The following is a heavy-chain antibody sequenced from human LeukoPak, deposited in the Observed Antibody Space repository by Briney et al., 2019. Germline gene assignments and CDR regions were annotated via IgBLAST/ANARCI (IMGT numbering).Heavy chain of an antibody. CDR3: ARDGRLTIFVRGIITEGSPPKN. CDR2: INPKTGGT. V-gene: IGHV1-2*02. CDR1: GYTFTDPY. Sequence: GASVKVSCKASGYTFTDPYMHWVRQAPGQGLEWMGWINPKTGGTNYAQRFQGRVTMTRDTSIRTAYMELNSLRSDDTAVYYCARDGRLTIFVRGIITEGSPPKNWGQGTLVTVSS. J-gene: IGHJ4*02. D-gene: IGHD3-10*01.